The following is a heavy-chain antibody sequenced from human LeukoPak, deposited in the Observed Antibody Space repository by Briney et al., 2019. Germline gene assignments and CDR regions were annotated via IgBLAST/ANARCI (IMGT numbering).Heavy chain of an antibody. D-gene: IGHD3-10*01. CDR2: IYDGGST. J-gene: IGHJ5*02. CDR1: GDSISTYY. V-gene: IGHV4-59*01. CDR3: AKSSWSLFDP. Sequence: SETLSLTCSVSGDSISTYYWSWIRQPPGKGLEWIGNIYDGGSTKYNPSLKSRVTISIDTSKSHFSLNLTSVTAADTAVYYCAKSSWSLFDPWGQGTLVTVSS.